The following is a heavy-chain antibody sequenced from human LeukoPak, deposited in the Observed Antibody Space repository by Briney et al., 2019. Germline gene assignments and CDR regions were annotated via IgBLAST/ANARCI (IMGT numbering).Heavy chain of an antibody. J-gene: IGHJ5*02. D-gene: IGHD3-10*01. CDR2: ISSSGSTI. CDR3: AKDSRVLLWFGESRGLWFDP. Sequence: SGGSLRLSCAASGFTFSDYYMSWIRQAPGKGLEWVSYISSSGSTIYYADSVKGRFTISRDNAKNSLYLQMNSLRAEDTALYYCAKDSRVLLWFGESRGLWFDPWGQGTLVTVSS. V-gene: IGHV3-11*01. CDR1: GFTFSDYY.